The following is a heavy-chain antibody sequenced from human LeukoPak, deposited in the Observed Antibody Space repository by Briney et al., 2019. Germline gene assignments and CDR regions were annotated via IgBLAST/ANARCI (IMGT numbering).Heavy chain of an antibody. CDR2: INHSVST. V-gene: IGHV4-34*01. Sequence: PSETLSLTCAVYGGSFSGYYWSWILQPPGKGLEWIGEINHSVSTNYNPSLKSRVTISVDTSKNQFSLKLSSVTAADTAVYYCARCSSGYYGFDPWGQGTLVTVSS. J-gene: IGHJ5*02. D-gene: IGHD3-22*01. CDR3: ARCSSGYYGFDP. CDR1: GGSFSGYY.